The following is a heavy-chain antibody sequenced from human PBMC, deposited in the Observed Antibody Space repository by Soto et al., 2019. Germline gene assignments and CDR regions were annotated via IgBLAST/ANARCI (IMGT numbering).Heavy chain of an antibody. CDR1: GFTFSSYW. CDR3: TRDIGGGGGF. J-gene: IGHJ4*02. Sequence: EVQLVESGGGLVLPGGSLRLSCAASGFTFSSYWMHWVRQAPGKGLVWVSRTNEDGSIINYADSVKGRFTISRDNTKNRLYLKVKGPRAENPGVYSCTRDIGGGGGFWGQGTLVTVSS. V-gene: IGHV3-74*01. D-gene: IGHD3-16*01. CDR2: TNEDGSII.